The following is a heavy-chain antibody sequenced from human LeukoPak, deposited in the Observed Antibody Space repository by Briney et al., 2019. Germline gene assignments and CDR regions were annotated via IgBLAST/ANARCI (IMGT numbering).Heavy chain of an antibody. CDR1: GFTFSNYW. J-gene: IGHJ4*02. CDR2: INSDGSST. CDR3: ARGLAGCSGGSCYFG. D-gene: IGHD2-15*01. Sequence: GGSLRLSCAASGFTFSNYWMDWVRQAPGKGRGWVSRINSDGSSTSYADSVKGRFTISRDNAKNTLYLQMNSLRAEDTAVYYCARGLAGCSGGSCYFGWGQGTLVTVSS. V-gene: IGHV3-74*01.